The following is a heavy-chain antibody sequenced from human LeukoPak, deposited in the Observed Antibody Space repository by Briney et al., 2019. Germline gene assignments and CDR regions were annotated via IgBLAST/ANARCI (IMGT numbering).Heavy chain of an antibody. CDR3: ASTPYYGSRGSGSISL. Sequence: PSETLSLTCTVSGGSISSSTYIWGWIRQPPGKGLEWIASVYYNGHTYFNPSLKSRVTISIDTSKNQFPLNVRSMTAADTAVFYCASTPYYGSRGSGSISLWGQGTLVTVSS. D-gene: IGHD3-10*01. CDR1: GGSISSSTYI. V-gene: IGHV4-39*01. J-gene: IGHJ4*02. CDR2: VYYNGHT.